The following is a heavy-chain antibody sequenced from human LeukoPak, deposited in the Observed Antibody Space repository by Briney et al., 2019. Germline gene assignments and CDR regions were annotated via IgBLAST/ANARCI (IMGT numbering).Heavy chain of an antibody. CDR2: IYYSGST. CDR3: ARGLRYFDWSIGY. D-gene: IGHD3-9*01. Sequence: SETLSLTCTVSGGSISSYYWSWIRQPAGKGLEWIGSIYYSGSTYYNPSLKSRVTISVDTSKNQFSLKLSSVTAADTAVYYCARGLRYFDWSIGYWGQGTLVTVSS. J-gene: IGHJ4*02. V-gene: IGHV4-4*07. CDR1: GGSISSYY.